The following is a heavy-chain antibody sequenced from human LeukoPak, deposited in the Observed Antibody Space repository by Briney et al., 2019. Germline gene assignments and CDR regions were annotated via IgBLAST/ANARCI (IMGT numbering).Heavy chain of an antibody. CDR2: ISSSSSTI. CDR3: ARDVLGPSDY. Sequence: PGGSLRLFCAASGFTFSSYSMNWVRQAPGKGLEWVSYISSSSSTIYYADSAKGRFTISRDNAKTSLYLQMNSLRAEDTAVYYCARDVLGPSDYWGQGTLVTVSS. V-gene: IGHV3-48*04. CDR1: GFTFSSYS. J-gene: IGHJ4*02.